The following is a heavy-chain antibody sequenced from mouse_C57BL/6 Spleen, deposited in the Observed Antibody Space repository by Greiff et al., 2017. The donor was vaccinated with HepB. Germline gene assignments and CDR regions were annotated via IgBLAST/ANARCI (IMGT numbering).Heavy chain of an antibody. CDR1: GYTFTSYW. Sequence: QVQLKESGAELAKPGASVKLSCKASGYTFTSYWMHWVKQRPGQGLEWIGYINPSSGYTKYNQKFKDKATLTADKSSSTAYMQLSSLTYEDSAVYYCARYSSGYSPWFAYWGQGTLVTVSA. D-gene: IGHD3-2*02. J-gene: IGHJ3*01. CDR3: ARYSSGYSPWFAY. V-gene: IGHV1-7*01. CDR2: INPSSGYT.